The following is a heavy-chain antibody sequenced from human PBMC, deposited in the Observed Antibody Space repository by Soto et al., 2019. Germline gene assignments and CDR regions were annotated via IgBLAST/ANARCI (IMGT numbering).Heavy chain of an antibody. J-gene: IGHJ5*02. Sequence: QVQLVESGGGVVQPGRSLRLSCAASGFTFSNYAIHWVRQAPGRGLGWVTVISFDGSNKYYADSVKGRFTISRDNSKNTVYLQMNSLRVEDTAVYYCAKHGIAWDQTLSQPNWFDPWGQGTLVTVSS. D-gene: IGHD2-2*01. CDR2: ISFDGSNK. CDR1: GFTFSNYA. V-gene: IGHV3-30*18. CDR3: AKHGIAWDQTLSQPNWFDP.